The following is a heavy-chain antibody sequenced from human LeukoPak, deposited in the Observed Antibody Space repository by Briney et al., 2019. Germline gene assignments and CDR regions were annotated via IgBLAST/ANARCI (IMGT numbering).Heavy chain of an antibody. CDR2: ISTSGSTI. J-gene: IGHJ4*02. CDR1: GFIFSDYY. Sequence: EGSLRLSCAASGFIFSDYYMSWIRQAPGKGLEWVSYISTSGSTIYYADSVKGRFTISRDNAKNSLYLQMNSLRAEDTAVYYCARDLRGVTHYFDHWGQGTLVTVSS. D-gene: IGHD2-21*02. V-gene: IGHV3-11*01. CDR3: ARDLRGVTHYFDH.